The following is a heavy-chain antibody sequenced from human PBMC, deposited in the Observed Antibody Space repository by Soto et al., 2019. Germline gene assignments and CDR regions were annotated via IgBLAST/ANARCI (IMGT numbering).Heavy chain of an antibody. V-gene: IGHV4-34*01. CDR2: INHSGST. D-gene: IGHD6-19*01. CDR3: ARDLAVAPYYFDY. J-gene: IGHJ4*02. Sequence: QVQLQQWGAGLLKPSETLSLTCAVYGGSFSGYYWSWIRQPPGKGLEWIGEINHSGSTNYNPSLKSRATIAVDTSKTQCSMKLSSVTAADTAVYYCARDLAVAPYYFDYWGQGTLVTVSS. CDR1: GGSFSGYY.